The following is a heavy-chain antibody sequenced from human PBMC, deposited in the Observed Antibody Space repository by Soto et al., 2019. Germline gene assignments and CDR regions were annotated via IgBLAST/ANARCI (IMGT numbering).Heavy chain of an antibody. Sequence: QVQLQQWVAGLLKPSETLSLSCAVYGGYFNDNYYTWFRQPPGKGLEWIGEISRSGTTKYIPSLKSRASISFDTAKTKVSLKVTSVTAADTAVYYCATSLWCGTQVELWGQGALVTVSS. J-gene: IGHJ5*02. CDR2: ISRSGTT. V-gene: IGHV4-34*01. CDR1: GGYFNDNY. D-gene: IGHD3-10*01. CDR3: ATSLWCGTQVEL.